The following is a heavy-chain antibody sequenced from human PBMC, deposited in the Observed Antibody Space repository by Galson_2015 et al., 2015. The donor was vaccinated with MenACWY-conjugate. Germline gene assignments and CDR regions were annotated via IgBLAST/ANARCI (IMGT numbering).Heavy chain of an antibody. J-gene: IGHJ6*03. CDR2: ISKSGSPI. Sequence: SLRLSCAASGFTFTGYEFNWVRQAPGKGLEWLSYISKSGSPIYYADSVKGRFTISRDNMKKSLFLEMNSLRAGDTGVYYCARVGTWIHQYFYYMDVWGKGTTVTVSS. D-gene: IGHD5-18*01. CDR3: ARVGTWIHQYFYYMDV. CDR1: GFTFTGYE. V-gene: IGHV3-48*03.